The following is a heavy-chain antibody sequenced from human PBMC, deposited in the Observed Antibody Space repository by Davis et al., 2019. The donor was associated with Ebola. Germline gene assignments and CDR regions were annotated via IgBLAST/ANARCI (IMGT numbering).Heavy chain of an antibody. Sequence: MPSETLSLTCAVSGDSISSRNWWSWVRQLPGKGLEWIGEIYHGGNTNYNPSLKSRAIISVDKSKNQFSLKLSSVTAADTAVYYCARDRGYKYGGDAVDIWGQGTMVTVSS. D-gene: IGHD3-10*01. V-gene: IGHV4-4*02. CDR2: IYHGGNT. CDR1: GDSISSRNW. J-gene: IGHJ3*02. CDR3: ARDRGYKYGGDAVDI.